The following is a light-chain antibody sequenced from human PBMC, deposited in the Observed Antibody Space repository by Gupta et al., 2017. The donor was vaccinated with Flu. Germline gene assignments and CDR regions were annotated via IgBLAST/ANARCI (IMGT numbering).Light chain of an antibody. J-gene: IGKJ3*01. V-gene: IGKV1-33*01. CDR1: QDISNY. CDR2: DAS. CDR3: QQYDNLPIT. Sequence: DIQMTQSPSSLSASVGDRVTITCQASQDISNYLNWSQQKPGKAPKLLIYDASNLETGVPSRFSGSGSGTDFTFTISSLQPEDIATYYCQQYDNLPITFGPGTKVDIK.